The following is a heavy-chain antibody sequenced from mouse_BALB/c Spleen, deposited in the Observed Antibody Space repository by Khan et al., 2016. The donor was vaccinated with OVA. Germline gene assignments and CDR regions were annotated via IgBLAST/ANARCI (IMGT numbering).Heavy chain of an antibody. CDR1: GYSFTSYY. J-gene: IGHJ3*01. Sequence: VQLQQSGPEVMKPGASVKISCKASGYSFTSYYIHWVMQSHGKSLEWIGYIDPFSGTTTYNQKFKGKVTLTVDKSSSTAYIHLRNLTFEDSAVYYCTRQGYVAWFSYWGQGTLVTVSA. CDR3: TRQGYVAWFSY. D-gene: IGHD2-2*01. V-gene: IGHV1-31*01. CDR2: IDPFSGTT.